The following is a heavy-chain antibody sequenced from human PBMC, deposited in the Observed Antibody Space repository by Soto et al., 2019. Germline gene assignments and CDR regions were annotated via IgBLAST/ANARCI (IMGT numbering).Heavy chain of an antibody. D-gene: IGHD5-12*01. CDR2: ISSSGSPI. V-gene: IGHV3-11*01. J-gene: IGHJ6*02. CDR3: VRGRRRTLATINDYYYYGMDV. Sequence: GGSLRLSCAASGFTFSDYYMTWIRQAPGKGLEWVSYISSSGSPIYYADSVKGRFTISRDNAKNSLYLQMNSLRAEDTAIYYCVRGRRRTLATINDYYYYGMDVWAQGTTVTVSS. CDR1: GFTFSDYY.